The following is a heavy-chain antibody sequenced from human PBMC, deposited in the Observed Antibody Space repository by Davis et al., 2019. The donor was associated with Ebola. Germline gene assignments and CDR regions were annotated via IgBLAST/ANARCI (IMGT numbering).Heavy chain of an antibody. CDR1: GFLFSSYA. J-gene: IGHJ4*02. D-gene: IGHD3-10*01. Sequence: GESLKISCAASGFLFSSYAMSWVRQAPGRGLEWVSSISASGGATFYADSVKGRIVMSRDNSNDTLYLRMNNLRAEDTAIYYCAKDRTSYYGSGDFFDYWGQGILVTVSS. V-gene: IGHV3-23*01. CDR2: ISASGGAT. CDR3: AKDRTSYYGSGDFFDY.